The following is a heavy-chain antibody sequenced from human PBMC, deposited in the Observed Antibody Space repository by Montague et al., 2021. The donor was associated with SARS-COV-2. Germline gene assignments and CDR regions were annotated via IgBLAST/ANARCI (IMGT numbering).Heavy chain of an antibody. D-gene: IGHD2-15*01. CDR1: GHSMGSDRYY. J-gene: IGHJ4*01. V-gene: IGHV4-39*01. CDR2: IFSAGDT. CDR3: ARQGLGFCNGGSCFSTLAF. Sequence: SETLSLTCSVSGHSMGSDRYYWGWIRQPPGKGLEWITCIFSAGDTYYNPSLKSRVTISLDTSKNQFSLNLDSVTAADTAVYYCARQGLGFCNGGSCFSTLAFWGHGILVTVSS.